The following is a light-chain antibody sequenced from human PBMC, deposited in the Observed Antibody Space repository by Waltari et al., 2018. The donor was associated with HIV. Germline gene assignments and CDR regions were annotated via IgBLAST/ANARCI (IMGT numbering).Light chain of an antibody. V-gene: IGLV2-11*01. CDR1: ASDLGYFDS. Sequence: QSALTQPRSVSGSPGQSVTISCTGTASDLGYFDSVSWYQQYPGKAPKVITYEVFQRPSGVPDRFTASKSGITASLTISGLQDEDEADYYCCSYAGTYTYVFGSGTTVTVL. J-gene: IGLJ1*01. CDR3: CSYAGTYTYV. CDR2: EVF.